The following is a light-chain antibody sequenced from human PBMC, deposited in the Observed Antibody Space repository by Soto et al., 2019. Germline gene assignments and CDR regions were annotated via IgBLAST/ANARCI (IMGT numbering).Light chain of an antibody. Sequence: QSALTQPASVSGTPGQSITISCTGSSSDVGYHNYISWYQHHPGKAPKVLIYEVSNRPSGVSDRFSGSKSRNTASLTISGLQPEDAADYYCSSYTSSTTLVVFGGGTKLTVL. V-gene: IGLV2-14*01. J-gene: IGLJ2*01. CDR1: SSDVGYHNY. CDR2: EVS. CDR3: SSYTSSTTLVV.